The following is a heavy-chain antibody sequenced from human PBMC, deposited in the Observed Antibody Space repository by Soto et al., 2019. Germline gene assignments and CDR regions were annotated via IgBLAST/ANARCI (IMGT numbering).Heavy chain of an antibody. V-gene: IGHV3-74*01. CDR1: GFTFSSYW. D-gene: IGHD6-19*01. CDR3: ARGGLVLTGDYFDY. J-gene: IGHJ4*02. CDR2: INSDGSST. Sequence: EVQLVESGGGLVQPGGSLRLSGAASGFTFSSYWMHWVRQAPGKGLVWVSRINSDGSSTSYADSVKGRFTISRDNAKNTLYLQMNSLRAEDTAVYYCARGGLVLTGDYFDYWGQGTLVTVSS.